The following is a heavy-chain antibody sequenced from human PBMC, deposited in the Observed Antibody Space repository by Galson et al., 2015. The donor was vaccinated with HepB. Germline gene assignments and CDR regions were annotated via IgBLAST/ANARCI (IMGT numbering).Heavy chain of an antibody. J-gene: IGHJ4*02. V-gene: IGHV3-48*03. CDR3: VRDMSGTFHYRYFDY. Sequence: SLRLSCAVSGFTFSGYEMNWVRQAPGKGLEWLSCISRSGSTTYYADSVKGRFTISRDNAKNSLYLQMNSLRDEDTAVYYCVRDMSGTFHYRYFDYWGQGTLVTVSS. CDR2: ISRSGSTT. D-gene: IGHD1-26*01. CDR1: GFTFSGYE.